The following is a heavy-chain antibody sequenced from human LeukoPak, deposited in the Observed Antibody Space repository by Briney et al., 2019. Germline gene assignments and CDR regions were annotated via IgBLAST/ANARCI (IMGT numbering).Heavy chain of an antibody. Sequence: GGSLRPSCAASGFTVSSNYMSWVRQAPGKGLEWVSVIYSGGSTYYADSVKGRYTISRDNSKNTLYLQMNSLRAEDTAVYYCARGLVEMATLDYWGQGTLVTVSS. J-gene: IGHJ4*02. CDR1: GFTVSSNY. CDR3: ARGLVEMATLDY. D-gene: IGHD5-24*01. V-gene: IGHV3-66*02. CDR2: IYSGGST.